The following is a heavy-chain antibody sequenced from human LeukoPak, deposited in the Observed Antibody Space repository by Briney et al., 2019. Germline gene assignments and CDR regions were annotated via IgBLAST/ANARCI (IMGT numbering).Heavy chain of an antibody. CDR3: SSSGWPYDAFDI. CDR2: MNPNSGNT. D-gene: IGHD6-19*01. Sequence: ASVKVSCKASGYTFTSYGINWVRQATGQGLEWMGWMNPNSGNTGYAQKFQGRVTITRNTSISTAYMELSSLRSEDTAVYYCSSSGWPYDAFDIWGQGTMVTVSS. J-gene: IGHJ3*02. V-gene: IGHV1-8*03. CDR1: GYTFTSYG.